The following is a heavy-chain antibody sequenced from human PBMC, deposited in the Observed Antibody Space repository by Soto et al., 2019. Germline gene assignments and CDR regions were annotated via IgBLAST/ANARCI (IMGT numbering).Heavy chain of an antibody. Sequence: GGSLRLSCAASGFTVSSNYMSWVRQAPGKGLEWVSVIYSGGSTCYADSVKGRFTISRDNSKNTLYLQMNSLRAEDTAVYYCARGEVGYSSYGRAFYIWGQGTMVTVSS. V-gene: IGHV3-66*01. D-gene: IGHD6-13*01. CDR1: GFTVSSNY. J-gene: IGHJ3*02. CDR3: ARGEVGYSSYGRAFYI. CDR2: IYSGGST.